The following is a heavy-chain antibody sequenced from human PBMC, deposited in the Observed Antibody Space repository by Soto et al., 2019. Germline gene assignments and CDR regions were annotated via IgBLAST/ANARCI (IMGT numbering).Heavy chain of an antibody. CDR2: NSSSSSTI. J-gene: IGHJ5*02. Sequence: LRLSFGASGFTFSSYSINWVRQALGKVLYWVSNNSSSSSTIYYAASVKVRFTISRDNAKISLYLQRSSLRAEDTAVYYCARERGYSGYDCGWFDHWGQGTLVTVSA. CDR1: GFTFSSYS. CDR3: ARERGYSGYDCGWFDH. V-gene: IGHV3-48*01. D-gene: IGHD5-12*01.